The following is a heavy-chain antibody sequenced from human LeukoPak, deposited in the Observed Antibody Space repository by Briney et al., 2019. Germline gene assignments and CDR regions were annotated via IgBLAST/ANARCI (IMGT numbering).Heavy chain of an antibody. CDR3: AKDDCSSTSCYTTDY. D-gene: IGHD2-2*02. CDR1: GFTFSSYG. J-gene: IGHJ4*02. V-gene: IGHV3-30*02. Sequence: ETGGSLRLSCAASGFTFSSYGMHWVRQAPGKGLEWVAVIWYDGSNKYYADSVKGRFTISRDNSKNTLYLQMNSLRAEDTAVYYCAKDDCSSTSCYTTDYWGQGTLVTVSS. CDR2: IWYDGSNK.